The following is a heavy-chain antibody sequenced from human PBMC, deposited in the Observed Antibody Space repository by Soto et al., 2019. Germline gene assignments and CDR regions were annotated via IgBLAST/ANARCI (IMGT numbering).Heavy chain of an antibody. CDR1: GFTVSSNY. V-gene: IGHV3-53*01. D-gene: IGHD2-15*01. Sequence: GSLRVSCAASGFTVSSNYMSWVRQAPGKGLEWVSVIYSGGSTYYADSVKGRFTISRDNSKNTLYLQMNSLRAEDTAVYYCAGSGGPPFDYWGQGTLVTVSS. CDR2: IYSGGST. J-gene: IGHJ4*02. CDR3: AGSGGPPFDY.